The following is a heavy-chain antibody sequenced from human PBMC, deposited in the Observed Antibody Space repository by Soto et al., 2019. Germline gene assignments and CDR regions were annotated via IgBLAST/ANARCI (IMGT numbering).Heavy chain of an antibody. J-gene: IGHJ4*02. CDR1: GFTFSSYS. V-gene: IGHV3-48*01. CDR3: AREIMSYVAY. Sequence: EVQLVESGGGLVQSGGSLRLSCAASGFTFSSYSMNWVRQAPGKGLEWVSYISSSSSTIYYADSVKGRFTISRDNAKNSLYLQMSSLRAEDTAVYYCAREIMSYVAYWGQGTLVTVSS. D-gene: IGHD2-8*01. CDR2: ISSSSSTI.